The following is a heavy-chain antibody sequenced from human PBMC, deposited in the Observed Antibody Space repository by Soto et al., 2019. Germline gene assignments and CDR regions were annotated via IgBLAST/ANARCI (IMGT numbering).Heavy chain of an antibody. Sequence: PGGSLRLSCAASGFTFSSYGMHWVRQAPGKGLEWVAVISYDGSNKYYADSVKGRFTISRDNPKNTLYLQMNSLRAEDTAVYYCAKLISSSWYGMDVWGQGTTVTVSS. V-gene: IGHV3-30*18. J-gene: IGHJ6*02. CDR1: GFTFSSYG. CDR3: AKLISSSWYGMDV. D-gene: IGHD6-13*01. CDR2: ISYDGSNK.